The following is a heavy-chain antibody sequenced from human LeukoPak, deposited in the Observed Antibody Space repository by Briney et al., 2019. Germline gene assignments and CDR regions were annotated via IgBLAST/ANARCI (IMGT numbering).Heavy chain of an antibody. J-gene: IGHJ5*02. V-gene: IGHV3-11*01. D-gene: IGHD4-17*01. CDR1: GFTFSDYY. CDR2: ISSSGSTI. CDR3: ASTDRAYGFDP. Sequence: GGSLRLSCAASGFTFSDYYMSWIRQAPGKGLEWVSYISSSGSTIYYADSVKGRFTISRDNAKNSPYLQMNSLRAEDTAVYYCASTDRAYGFDPWGQGTLVTVSS.